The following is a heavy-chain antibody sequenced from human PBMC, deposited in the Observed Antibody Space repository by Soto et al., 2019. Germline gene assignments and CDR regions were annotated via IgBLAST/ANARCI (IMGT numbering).Heavy chain of an antibody. CDR3: ATGFGDCYFDYFRH. CDR1: GYTFTSYY. D-gene: IGHD3-16*01. V-gene: IGHV1-46*03. J-gene: IGHJ1*01. CDR2: ISPSGGKT. Sequence: QVQLVQSGAEVKKPGASVKVSCKASGYTFTSYYMYWVRQAPGQGLEWMGLISPSGGKTTYEQKFKGRDTMTSDTSTSTLSRELSRLVSQYTALYYCATGFGDCYFDYFRHWCQGNLVTV.